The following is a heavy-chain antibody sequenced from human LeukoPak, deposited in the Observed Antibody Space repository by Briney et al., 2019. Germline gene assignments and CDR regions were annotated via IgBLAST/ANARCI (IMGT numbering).Heavy chain of an antibody. V-gene: IGHV3-7*01. D-gene: IGHD3-22*01. CDR3: ARDLAITMIGAFDI. CDR1: GFTFSSYW. J-gene: IGHJ3*02. CDR2: IKQDGNEK. Sequence: GGSLRLSCAASGFTFSSYWMSWVCQAPGKGLEWVANIKQDGNEKYYVDSVKGRFTISRDNAKNSLYLQMNSLRAEDTAVYYCARDLAITMIGAFDIWGQGTVVTVSS.